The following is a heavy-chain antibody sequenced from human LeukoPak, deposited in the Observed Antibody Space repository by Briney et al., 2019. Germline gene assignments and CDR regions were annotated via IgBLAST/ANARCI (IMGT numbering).Heavy chain of an antibody. CDR1: GFTVSSNY. D-gene: IGHD3-22*01. V-gene: IGHV3-66*01. CDR3: ARESNSGYYLSY. Sequence: AGWSLRLSRAASGFTVSSNYMSWVRQAPGKGLEWVSVIYSDGRSYYADSVKGRFTISRDNSKNTLYLQMNSLRAEDTALYYCARESNSGYYLSYWGQGTLVAVSS. J-gene: IGHJ4*02. CDR2: IYSDGRS.